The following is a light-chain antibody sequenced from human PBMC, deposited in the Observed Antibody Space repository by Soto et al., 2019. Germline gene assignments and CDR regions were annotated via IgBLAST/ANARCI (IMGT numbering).Light chain of an antibody. V-gene: IGLV1-51*01. CDR3: GTWDSTLSAVV. J-gene: IGLJ2*01. CDR2: DTN. Sequence: QAVVTQPPSVSAAPGQKVTISCSGSSSNIGDNYVSWYQHLPGTAPKLLIYDTNKRPSGIPDRFSGSKSGTSATLGITGLQTGDEADYYCGTWDSTLSAVVFGGGTKLTVL. CDR1: SSNIGDNY.